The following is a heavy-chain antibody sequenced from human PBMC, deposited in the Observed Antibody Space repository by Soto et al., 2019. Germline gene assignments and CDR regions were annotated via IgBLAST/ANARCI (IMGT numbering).Heavy chain of an antibody. V-gene: IGHV4-39*01. D-gene: IGHD3-22*01. J-gene: IGHJ4*02. CDR1: GDFISNTTYY. CDR2: IYFSGSGTS. Sequence: QLHLQESGPGLVKPSETLSLTCSVSGDFISNTTYYWAWVRQAPGKGLEWVGSIYFSGSGTSHYNPSLKSRVTISVDTSKNQFSLKLTSVTAADTAVYYCARPRYSFGTSGYYPFDYWGQGTLVTVSS. CDR3: ARPRYSFGTSGYYPFDY.